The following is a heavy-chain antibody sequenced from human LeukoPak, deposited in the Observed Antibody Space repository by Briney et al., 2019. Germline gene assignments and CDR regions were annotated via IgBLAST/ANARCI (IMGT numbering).Heavy chain of an antibody. D-gene: IGHD3-22*01. V-gene: IGHV3-23*01. J-gene: IGHJ4*02. CDR3: AKTGRVGMIANSLDC. Sequence: KAGGSLRLSCAASGFTFSSYAMIWVRQAPGKGLEWVSTLSGGSSTTYYADSVKGRFTISRDNSKNTLSLQMNSLRAEDTAIYYCAKTGRVGMIANSLDCWGQGTLVTVSS. CDR2: LSGGSSTT. CDR1: GFTFSSYA.